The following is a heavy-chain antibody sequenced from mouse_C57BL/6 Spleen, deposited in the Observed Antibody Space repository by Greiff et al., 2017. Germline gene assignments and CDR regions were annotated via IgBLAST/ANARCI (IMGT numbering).Heavy chain of an antibody. CDR1: GFSLTSYG. J-gene: IGHJ4*01. Sequence: VHLVESGPGLVQPSQSLSITCTVSGFSLTSYGVHWVRQSPGKGLEWLGVIWSGGSTDYNAAFISRLSISKDNSKSKVFFKMNSLQADDTAIYYCAGHGNYAGPYAMDYWGQGTSVTVSS. CDR3: AGHGNYAGPYAMDY. V-gene: IGHV2-2*01. CDR2: IWSGGST. D-gene: IGHD2-1*01.